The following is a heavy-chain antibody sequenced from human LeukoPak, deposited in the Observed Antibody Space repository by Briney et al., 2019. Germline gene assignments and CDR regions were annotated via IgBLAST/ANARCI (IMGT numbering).Heavy chain of an antibody. V-gene: IGHV3-20*01. D-gene: IGHD2-15*01. J-gene: IGHJ3*02. CDR2: INWNGGST. CDR3: ARDVRYCSGGSCYEDAFDI. CDR1: GFTFDDYG. Sequence: GGSLRLSCAASGFTFDDYGMSWVRQAPGKGLEWVSGINWNGGSTGYADSVKGRFTVSRDNAKNSLYLQMNSLRAEDTALYHCARDVRYCSGGSCYEDAFDIWGQGTMVTVSS.